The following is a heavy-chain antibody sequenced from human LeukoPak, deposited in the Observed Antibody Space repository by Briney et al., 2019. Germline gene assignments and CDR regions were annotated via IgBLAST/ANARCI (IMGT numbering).Heavy chain of an antibody. CDR2: INAGNGNT. J-gene: IGHJ4*02. CDR1: GYTVPHCP. D-gene: IGHD3-10*01. Sequence: GASVTVSCKACGYTVPHCPIHWVRQPPGQRLEWMAWINAGNGNTKYSQKFQGRVTITRDTSASTAYMELSSLRSEDTAVYYCATWFGEPRIYYWGQGGLVTVPS. V-gene: IGHV1-3*01. CDR3: ATWFGEPRIYY.